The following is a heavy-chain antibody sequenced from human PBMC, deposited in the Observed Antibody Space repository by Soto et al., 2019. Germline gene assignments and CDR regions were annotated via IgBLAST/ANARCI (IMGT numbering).Heavy chain of an antibody. CDR2: IYYSGST. D-gene: IGHD3-3*01. CDR3: ARATYYDFWSGYYMGGNWFDP. V-gene: IGHV4-31*03. Sequence: QVQLQESGPGLVKPSQTLSLTCTVSGGSISSGGYYWSWIRQHPGKGLEWIGYIYYSGSTYYNPSLESRATISVDTSKNQFSLKLSSVTAADTAVYYCARATYYDFWSGYYMGGNWFDPWGQGTLVTVSS. CDR1: GGSISSGGYY. J-gene: IGHJ5*02.